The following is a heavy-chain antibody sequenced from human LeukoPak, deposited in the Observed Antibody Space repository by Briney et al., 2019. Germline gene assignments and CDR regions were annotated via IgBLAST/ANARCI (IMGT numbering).Heavy chain of an antibody. CDR2: IYYSGST. J-gene: IGHJ5*02. V-gene: IGHV4-59*01. D-gene: IGHD4/OR15-4a*01. CDR3: ARGGASSNWFDP. Sequence: SETLSLTCTVSGVSISSYYWSWIRQPPGKGLEWIGYIYYSGSTNYNPSLKSRVTISMDTSKNQFSLKLSSVTAADTAVYYCARGGASSNWFDPWGQGTLVTVSS. CDR1: GVSISSYY.